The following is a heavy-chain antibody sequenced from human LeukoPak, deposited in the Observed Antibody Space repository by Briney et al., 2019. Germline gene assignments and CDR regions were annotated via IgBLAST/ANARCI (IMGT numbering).Heavy chain of an antibody. J-gene: IGHJ4*02. CDR3: ARDVSGSYSLLCDY. Sequence: GGSLRLSCAASGFTFSSYWMSWVRQAPGKGLEWVANIKQDGSEKYYVDSAKGRFTISRDNAKNSLYLQMNGLRAEDTAVYYCARDVSGSYSLLCDYWGQGTLVTVSS. D-gene: IGHD1-26*01. CDR2: IKQDGSEK. CDR1: GFTFSSYW. V-gene: IGHV3-7*01.